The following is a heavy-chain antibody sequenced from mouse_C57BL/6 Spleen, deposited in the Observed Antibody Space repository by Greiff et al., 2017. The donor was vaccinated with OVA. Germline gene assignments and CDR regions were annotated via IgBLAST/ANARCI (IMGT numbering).Heavy chain of an antibody. D-gene: IGHD2-4*01. V-gene: IGHV7-3*01. Sequence: EVQGVESGGGLVQPGGSLSLSCAASGFTFTDYYMSWVRQPPGKALEWLGFIRNKANGYTTEYSASVQGRFTISSDNSHSILYLQMNALRAEDSATYYCARYDYDVDWFAYWGQGTLVTVSA. J-gene: IGHJ3*01. CDR3: ARYDYDVDWFAY. CDR2: IRNKANGYTT. CDR1: GFTFTDYY.